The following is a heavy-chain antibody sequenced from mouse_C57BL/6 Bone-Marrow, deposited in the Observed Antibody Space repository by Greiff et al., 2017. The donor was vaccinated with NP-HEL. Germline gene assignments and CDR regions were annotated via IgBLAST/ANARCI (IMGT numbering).Heavy chain of an antibody. CDR1: GFTFSSYA. Sequence: EVQGVESGGGLVKPGGSLKLSCAASGFTFSSYAMSWVRQTPEKRLEWVATISDGGSYTYYPDNVKGRFTISRDNAKNNLYLQMSHLKSEDTAMYYCARVIYYYGSSYPYYAMDYRGQGTSVTVSS. CDR2: ISDGGSYT. V-gene: IGHV5-4*01. D-gene: IGHD1-1*01. J-gene: IGHJ4*01. CDR3: ARVIYYYGSSYPYYAMDY.